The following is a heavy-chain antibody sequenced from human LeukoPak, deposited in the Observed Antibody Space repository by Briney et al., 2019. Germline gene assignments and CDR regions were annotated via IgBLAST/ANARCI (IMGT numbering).Heavy chain of an antibody. J-gene: IGHJ4*02. V-gene: IGHV3-48*03. D-gene: IGHD6-19*01. CDR1: GFTFSSYE. CDR3: ARVGIAVADTDY. CDR2: ISSSGSTI. Sequence: TGGSLRLSCAASGFTFSSYEMNWVRQAPGKGLEWVSYISSSGSTIYYADSVKGRFTISRDNAKNSLYLQMNSLRAEDTAVYCCARVGIAVADTDYWGQGTLVTVSS.